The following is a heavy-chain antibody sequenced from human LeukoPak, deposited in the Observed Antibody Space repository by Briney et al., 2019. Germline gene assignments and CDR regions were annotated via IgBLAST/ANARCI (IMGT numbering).Heavy chain of an antibody. CDR2: IYHSGRT. Sequence: SGTLSLTCAVSGGSISSSNWWSWVRQPPGKGLEWIGEIYHSGRTNYNPSLKSRVTISVDKSKNQFSLKLSSVTAADTAVYYCARETAARSPLYYYYYMDVWGKGTTVTVSS. D-gene: IGHD6-6*01. CDR1: GGSISSSNW. CDR3: ARETAARSPLYYYYYMDV. J-gene: IGHJ6*03. V-gene: IGHV4-4*02.